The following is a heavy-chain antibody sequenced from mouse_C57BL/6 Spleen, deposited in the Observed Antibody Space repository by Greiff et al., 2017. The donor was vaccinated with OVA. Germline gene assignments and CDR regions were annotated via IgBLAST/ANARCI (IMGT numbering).Heavy chain of an antibody. CDR2: INPSNGGT. CDR3: ARSGGNDGGYYAMDY. V-gene: IGHV1-53*01. CDR1: GYTFTSYW. D-gene: IGHD2-1*01. J-gene: IGHJ4*01. Sequence: QVQLKQPGTELVKPGASVKLSCKASGYTFTSYWMHWVKQRPGQGLEWIGNINPSNGGTNYNEKFKSKATLTVDKSSSTAYMQLSSLTSEDSAVYYCARSGGNDGGYYAMDYWGQGTSVTVSS.